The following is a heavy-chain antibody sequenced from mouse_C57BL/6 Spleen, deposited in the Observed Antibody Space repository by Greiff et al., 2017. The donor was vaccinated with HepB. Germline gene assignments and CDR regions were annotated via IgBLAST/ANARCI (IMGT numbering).Heavy chain of an antibody. CDR1: GFTFSDYG. D-gene: IGHD2-2*01. V-gene: IGHV5-17*01. J-gene: IGHJ3*01. Sequence: EVQLVESGGGLVKPGGSLKLSCAASGFTFSDYGMHWVRQAPEKGLEWVAYISSGSSTIYYADTVKGRFTISRDNAKNTLFLQMTSLRSEDTAMYYCASGLTFDYWGQGTLVTVSA. CDR3: ASGLTFDY. CDR2: ISSGSSTI.